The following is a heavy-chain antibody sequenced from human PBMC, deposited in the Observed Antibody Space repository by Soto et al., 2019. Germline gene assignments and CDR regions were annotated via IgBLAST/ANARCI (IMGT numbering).Heavy chain of an antibody. CDR3: VVAAQPYYFDY. J-gene: IGHJ4*02. CDR2: ISAYNGNT. V-gene: IGHV1-18*01. CDR1: GYTFTSYG. D-gene: IGHD2-15*01. Sequence: GASVKVSCKASGYTFTSYGISWVRQAPGQGLEWMGWISAYNGNTNYAQKLQGRVTMTTDTSTSTAYMELRSLRSDDTAVYYCVVAAQPYYFDYWGQGTLVTVPQ.